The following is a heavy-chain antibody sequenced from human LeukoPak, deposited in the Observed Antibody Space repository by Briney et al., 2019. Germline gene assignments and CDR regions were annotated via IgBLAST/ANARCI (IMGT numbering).Heavy chain of an antibody. Sequence: QTGGSLRLSCAASGFTFSSYAMSWVRQAPGKGLEWVSAISGSGGSTYYADSVKGRFTISRDNSKNTLYLQMNSLRAEDTAVYYCAKGPDMYSSSWYEDYFDYRGQGTLVTVSS. CDR3: AKGPDMYSSSWYEDYFDY. CDR1: GFTFSSYA. V-gene: IGHV3-23*01. J-gene: IGHJ4*02. D-gene: IGHD6-13*01. CDR2: ISGSGGST.